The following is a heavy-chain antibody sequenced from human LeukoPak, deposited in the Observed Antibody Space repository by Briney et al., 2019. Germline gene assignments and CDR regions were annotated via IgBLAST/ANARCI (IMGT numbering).Heavy chain of an antibody. CDR2: ISWNSASV. Sequence: PGRSLRLSCAASGFTFDDYAMHWVRQVPGKGLEWVSSISWNSASVAYADSLKGRFTISRDNGENSLYLQMNSLKSEDTALCSCAKDRDCSSDRCSDAFDVWGRGTLVTVSS. D-gene: IGHD2-2*01. V-gene: IGHV3-9*01. CDR1: GFTFDDYA. J-gene: IGHJ3*01. CDR3: AKDRDCSSDRCSDAFDV.